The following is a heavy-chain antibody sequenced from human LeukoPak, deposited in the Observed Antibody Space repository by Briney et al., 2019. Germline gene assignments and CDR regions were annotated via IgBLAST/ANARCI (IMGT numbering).Heavy chain of an antibody. CDR2: IYYRGST. CDR1: GFTFSNYGMN. V-gene: IGHV4-39*01. CDR3: ARYILGTMSDY. Sequence: PGGSLRLSCAASGFTFSNYGMNWVRQAPGKGLEWIGSIYYRGSTHYNPSLKSRVTISVDTSKNQFSLNLSSATAADTAVYYCARYILGTMSDYWGQGTLVTVSS. J-gene: IGHJ4*02. D-gene: IGHD1-26*01.